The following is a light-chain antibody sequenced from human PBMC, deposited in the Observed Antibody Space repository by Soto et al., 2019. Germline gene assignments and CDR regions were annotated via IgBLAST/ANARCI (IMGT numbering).Light chain of an antibody. CDR1: QSVSSY. CDR2: DAS. Sequence: EIVLTRSPATLSLSPGERATLSCRASQSVSSYLAWYQQKPGQAPRLLIYDASNRATGIPARFSGSGSVADFPLTISRLAPEDVAVYFCQQRSNWPWTFGQGTKVEIK. V-gene: IGKV3-11*01. J-gene: IGKJ1*01. CDR3: QQRSNWPWT.